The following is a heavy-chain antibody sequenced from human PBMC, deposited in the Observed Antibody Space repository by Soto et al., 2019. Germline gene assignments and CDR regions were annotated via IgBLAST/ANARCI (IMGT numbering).Heavy chain of an antibody. Sequence: GGSLRLSCAASGLSVSSNDMSWVRQAPGKGLECVSIIYSADNTFYADSVKGRFTISRDNAKNSLYLQMNSLRAEDTAVYYCARGYCSSASCYLFDHWGQGTLVTV. J-gene: IGHJ4*02. CDR3: ARGYCSSASCYLFDH. CDR2: IYSADNT. CDR1: GLSVSSND. V-gene: IGHV3-66*01. D-gene: IGHD2-2*01.